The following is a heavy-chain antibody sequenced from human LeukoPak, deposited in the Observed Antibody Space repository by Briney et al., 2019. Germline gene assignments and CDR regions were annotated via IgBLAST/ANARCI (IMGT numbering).Heavy chain of an antibody. V-gene: IGHV1-2*02. J-gene: IGHJ4*02. CDR2: INPNSGGT. CDR3: ARENSSGPFDY. CDR1: GYTFTGYY. Sequence: ASVEVSCKASGYTFTGYYMHWVRQAPGQGLEWMGWINPNSGGTNYAQKFQGRVTMTRDTSISTVYMELSSLRSEDTAVYYCARENSSGPFDYWGQGTLVTVSS. D-gene: IGHD3-22*01.